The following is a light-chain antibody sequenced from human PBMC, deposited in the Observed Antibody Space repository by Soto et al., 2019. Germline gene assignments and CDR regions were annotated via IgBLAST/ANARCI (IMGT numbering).Light chain of an antibody. CDR3: QQYGGSPPQT. V-gene: IGKV3-20*01. CDR2: GAS. J-gene: IGKJ1*01. Sequence: ESVLTQSPGTLSLSPGERATLSCRASQSVSSNYLAWYQQKPGQAPRHLIYGASSRATGIPDRFSGSGSGTDFTLTISRLEPEDFAVYYCQQYGGSPPQTFGQGNKVEIK. CDR1: QSVSSNY.